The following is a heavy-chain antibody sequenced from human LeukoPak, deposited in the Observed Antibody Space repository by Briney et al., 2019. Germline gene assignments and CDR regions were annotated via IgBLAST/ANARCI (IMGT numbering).Heavy chain of an antibody. CDR3: ARDMGVPAANWFDP. D-gene: IGHD2-2*01. Sequence: ASVKVSCKASGYTFTNFGISWVRRAPGQGLEWMGWISAYNGNTNYAQKLQGRVTMTTDTSTSTAYMELRSLRSDDTAVYYCARDMGVPAANWFDPWGQGTLVTVSS. CDR1: GYTFTNFG. CDR2: ISAYNGNT. V-gene: IGHV1-18*01. J-gene: IGHJ5*02.